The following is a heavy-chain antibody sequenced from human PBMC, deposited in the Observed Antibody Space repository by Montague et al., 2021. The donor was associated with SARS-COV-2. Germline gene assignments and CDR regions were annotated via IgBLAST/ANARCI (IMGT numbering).Heavy chain of an antibody. CDR2: ISSTSTSI. Sequence: SLRLSCAASGFTFNSYSMNWVRQAPGKGLEWVSSISSTSTSIYYADSVKGRFTISRDNAKNSLYLQMNSLRVEDTAVYYCYSGYDFGYWGQGTLVTVSS. D-gene: IGHD5-12*01. CDR1: GFTFNSYS. CDR3: YSGYDFGY. V-gene: IGHV3-21*01. J-gene: IGHJ4*02.